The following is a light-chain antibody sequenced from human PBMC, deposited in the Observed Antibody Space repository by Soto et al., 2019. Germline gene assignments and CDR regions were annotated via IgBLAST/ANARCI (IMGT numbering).Light chain of an antibody. CDR1: SSDVGGYDY. CDR2: DVT. V-gene: IGLV2-14*03. Sequence: QSALTQPASVSGSPGQSITISCTGTSSDVGGYDYVSWYQQHPGKAPKLIIYDVTNRPSGVSNRFSASKSGNTASLTISGLQAEDDADYYCGSYTSSHTVLLGGGTQLTVL. J-gene: IGLJ2*01. CDR3: GSYTSSHTVL.